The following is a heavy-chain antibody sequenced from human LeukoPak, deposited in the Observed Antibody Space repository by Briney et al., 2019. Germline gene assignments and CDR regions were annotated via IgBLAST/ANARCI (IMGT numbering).Heavy chain of an antibody. CDR1: GVTFSDYY. Sequence: GGSPRLSCAPSGVTFSDYYMNWVRQAPGKGLEWLSFISSRVSTIYYADSVKGRFTLSRDKAKGTWYMQKNSLRPEDKAVFYCARGGISSSWEPDAFDIWGQGTMVTVS. J-gene: IGHJ3*02. CDR3: ARGGISSSWEPDAFDI. V-gene: IGHV3-11*04. CDR2: ISSRVSTI. D-gene: IGHD6-13*01.